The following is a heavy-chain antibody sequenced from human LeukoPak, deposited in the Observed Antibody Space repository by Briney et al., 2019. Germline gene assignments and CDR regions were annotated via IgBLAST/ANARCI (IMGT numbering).Heavy chain of an antibody. CDR2: MYPGDSDT. CDR3: ARRYYYDSSGYYYFDY. D-gene: IGHD3-22*01. Sequence: GESLKISRKGSGYSLTSYWLGWVRQIPGKGLEWMGMMYPGDSDTRYSPSFQGQVTISPDKSISAAYLQRSSLKTSDTAMYYCARRYYYDSSGYYYFDYWGQGTLVTVSS. J-gene: IGHJ4*02. CDR1: GYSLTSYW. V-gene: IGHV5-51*01.